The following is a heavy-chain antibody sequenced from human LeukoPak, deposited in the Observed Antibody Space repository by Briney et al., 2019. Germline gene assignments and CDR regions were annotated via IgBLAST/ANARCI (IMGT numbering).Heavy chain of an antibody. J-gene: IGHJ4*01. V-gene: IGHV4-59*11. D-gene: IGHD2-2*01. CDR2: VYYRGTT. CDR3: ARDLPGTSFFDY. Sequence: SETLSLTCTVSGGSISGHYWGWIRQPPGKGLEWIGHVYYRGTTNYNPSLASRVTLSVATSNNQFSLKLTSVTAADSAVYYCARDLPGTSFFDYWGQEPWSPSPQ. CDR1: GGSISGHY.